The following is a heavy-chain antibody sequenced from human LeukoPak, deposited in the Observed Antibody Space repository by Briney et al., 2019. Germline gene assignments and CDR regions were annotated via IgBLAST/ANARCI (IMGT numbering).Heavy chain of an antibody. V-gene: IGHV3-23*01. D-gene: IGHD6-13*01. CDR1: GFTFSSYE. CDR2: ISGSGGST. Sequence: GGSLRLSCAASGFTFSSYEMNWVRQAPGKGLEWVSAISGSGGSTYYADSVKGRFTISRDNSKNTLYLQMNTLKASDTAMYYCARRRRNSSSWFFDYWGQGTLVTVSS. CDR3: ARRRRNSSSWFFDY. J-gene: IGHJ4*02.